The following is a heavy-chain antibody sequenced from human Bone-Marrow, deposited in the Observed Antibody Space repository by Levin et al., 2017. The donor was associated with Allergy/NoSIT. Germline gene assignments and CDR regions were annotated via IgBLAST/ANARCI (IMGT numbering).Heavy chain of an antibody. J-gene: IGHJ6*02. CDR1: GYTFGSHW. CDR2: IFPRVSEI. D-gene: IGHD3-10*01. V-gene: IGHV5-51*01. CDR3: ARLESEGYYPYSYSGMDV. Sequence: GASVKVSCQGSGYTFGSHWIAWVRQKPGKGLEWMGIIFPRVSEIRYSPSFQGRVTISADTSISTAYLQWTSLKASDSAIYYCARLESEGYYPYSYSGMDVWGQGTTVTVSS.